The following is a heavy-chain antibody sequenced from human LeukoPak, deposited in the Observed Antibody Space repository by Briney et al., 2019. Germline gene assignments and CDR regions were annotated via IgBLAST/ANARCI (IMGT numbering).Heavy chain of an antibody. CDR1: GFTFSSYA. V-gene: IGHV3-23*01. D-gene: IGHD3-22*01. J-gene: IGHJ4*02. CDR2: IIGSGGST. Sequence: GGSLRLSCAASGFTFSSYAMSWVRLAPGKGLEWVSGIIGSGGSTYHADSVKGRFTISRDNSKNTMYLQMNSLRAEDTAVYYCAKGSLVVVITDYYFDSWGQGTLVTVSP. CDR3: AKGSLVVVITDYYFDS.